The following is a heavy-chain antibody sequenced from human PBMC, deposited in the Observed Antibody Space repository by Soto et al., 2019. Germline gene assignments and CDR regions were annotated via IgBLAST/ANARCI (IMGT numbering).Heavy chain of an antibody. Sequence: QVHLVQSGAEVRKPGASVKVSCKASGYSFTSYGTSWVRQAPGQGPEWMGWISTDNGNTNYAHNLQGRVSMTIDPSTSTAYMELWSLGSDDTAVYYCARDVPDTSLFFYYYGMDVWGQGTTVTVSS. CDR2: ISTDNGNT. CDR3: ARDVPDTSLFFYYYGMDV. V-gene: IGHV1-18*01. J-gene: IGHJ6*02. CDR1: GYSFTSYG. D-gene: IGHD2-21*01.